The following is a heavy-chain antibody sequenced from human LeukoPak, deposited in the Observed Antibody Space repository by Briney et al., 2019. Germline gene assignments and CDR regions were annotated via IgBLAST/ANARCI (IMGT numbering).Heavy chain of an antibody. CDR3: ARAGIAVAGTLYFDY. CDR2: ISSSSSYI. V-gene: IGHV3-21*01. D-gene: IGHD6-19*01. CDR1: GFSFTNTW. J-gene: IGHJ4*02. Sequence: VKPGGSLRLSCEASGFSFTNTWMSWVRQAPGKGLEWVSSISSSSSYIYYADSVKGRFTISRDNAKNSLYLQMNSLRAEDTAVYYCARAGIAVAGTLYFDYWGQGTLVTVSS.